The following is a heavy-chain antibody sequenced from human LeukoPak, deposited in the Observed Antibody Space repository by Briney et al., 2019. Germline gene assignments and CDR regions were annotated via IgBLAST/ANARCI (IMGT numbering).Heavy chain of an antibody. V-gene: IGHV4-31*03. D-gene: IGHD3-9*01. CDR2: IYYSGST. J-gene: IGHJ5*02. CDR1: GGSISSGGYY. CDR3: ARVLDILTGPNPINWFDP. Sequence: SQSLSLTCTVSGGSISSGGYYWSWIRQHPGKGLGWIGYIYYSGSTYYNPSLKSRVTISVDTSKNQFSLKLSSVTAADTAVYYCARVLDILTGPNPINWFDPWGQGTLVTVSS.